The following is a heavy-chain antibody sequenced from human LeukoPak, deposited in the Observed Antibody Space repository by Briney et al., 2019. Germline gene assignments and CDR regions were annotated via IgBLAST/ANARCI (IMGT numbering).Heavy chain of an antibody. CDR2: IHYGGTV. J-gene: IGHJ6*03. D-gene: IGHD2-21*02. CDR3: ARVTRYDASRDYWYMDV. CDR1: HGSISGTPYY. V-gene: IGHV4-39*07. Sequence: SEILSLTCIVSHGSISGTPYYWGWFRQSPGKGPEWIGNIHYGGTVYYNPSLKSSVTISVDPSKNQFSLNLYSVTAADTALYFCARVTRYDASRDYWYMDVWGKGTTVTVSS.